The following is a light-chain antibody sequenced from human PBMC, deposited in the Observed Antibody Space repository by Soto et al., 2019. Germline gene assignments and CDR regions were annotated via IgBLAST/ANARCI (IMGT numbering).Light chain of an antibody. Sequence: DIQMTQSPSPLSGSVGDRVAITCRASQTISSWLAWYQQKPGKAPKLLIYKASTLKSGVPSRFSGSGSGTEFTLTISGLQPDDFATYYCQHYNSSSEAFGQGTKVELK. V-gene: IGKV1-5*03. CDR2: KAS. J-gene: IGKJ1*01. CDR1: QTISSW. CDR3: QHYNSSSEA.